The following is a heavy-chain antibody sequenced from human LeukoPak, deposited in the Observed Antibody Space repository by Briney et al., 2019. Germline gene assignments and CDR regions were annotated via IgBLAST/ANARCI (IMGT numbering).Heavy chain of an antibody. CDR3: VLRRGAYGDK. V-gene: IGHV3-64D*06. CDR1: GFSFSSFA. Sequence: GVSLRLSWSASGFSFSSFAMHWVRQAPGKGLEYVSAISSNGGSTYYADSVKGRFTISRDNSKNTLHFQMSSLRAEDTAVYYCVLRRGAYGDKWGQGTLVTVSS. J-gene: IGHJ4*02. CDR2: ISSNGGST. D-gene: IGHD5-12*01.